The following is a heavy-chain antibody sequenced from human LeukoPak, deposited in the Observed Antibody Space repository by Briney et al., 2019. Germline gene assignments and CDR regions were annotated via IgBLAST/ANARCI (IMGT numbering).Heavy chain of an antibody. CDR3: ARVQGGYSYGGIFDY. CDR2: ISGYNGNT. D-gene: IGHD5-18*01. Sequence: ASVKVSCKASGYIFSTYGISWVRQAPGQGLEWMGCISGYNGNTNYAQKLQGRVTMTTDTSTSTAYMELRSLRSDDTAVYYCARVQGGYSYGGIFDYWGQGTLVTVSS. V-gene: IGHV1-18*01. CDR1: GYIFSTYG. J-gene: IGHJ4*02.